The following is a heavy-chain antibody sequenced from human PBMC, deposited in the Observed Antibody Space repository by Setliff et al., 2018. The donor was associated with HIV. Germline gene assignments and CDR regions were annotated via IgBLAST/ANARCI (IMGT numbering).Heavy chain of an antibody. CDR2: ISYNGIT. D-gene: IGHD1-26*01. Sequence: LSLTCSVSGGSMRNYYWGWIRQPPRKGLERVGYISYNGITTYNPSLKSRVTITVDTSKNQFSLKLTSVTAADTAVYYCAGHRPWEVDVFDIWGQGTMVTVSS. V-gene: IGHV4-59*08. J-gene: IGHJ3*02. CDR3: AGHRPWEVDVFDI. CDR1: GGSMRNYY.